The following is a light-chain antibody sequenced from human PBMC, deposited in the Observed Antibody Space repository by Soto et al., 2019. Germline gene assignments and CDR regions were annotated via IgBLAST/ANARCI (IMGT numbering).Light chain of an antibody. CDR1: QSITEK. V-gene: IGKV3-20*01. J-gene: IGKJ1*01. Sequence: DIVMTQSPDTLSVSPGERATLSCRASQSITEKVVWYQQKSGQAPRLLIYGASNRATGIPDRFSGSGSGTDFTLTISRLEPEDFAVYYCQQYGSSGTFGQGTKVDI. CDR3: QQYGSSGT. CDR2: GAS.